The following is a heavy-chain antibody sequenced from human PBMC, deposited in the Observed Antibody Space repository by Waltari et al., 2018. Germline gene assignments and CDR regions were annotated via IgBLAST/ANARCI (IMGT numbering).Heavy chain of an antibody. CDR3: ARDRGRGLYLDS. V-gene: IGHV4-4*02. CDR1: GDSMSSTEV. Sequence: QLQLQESGPGLVKPSGTLSLTCGVPGDSMSSTEVWNWVRQPPGKGLEWIGQVRRSGRTNYNPSFASRVTVAMDTYNNHFSLRLTSATAADTAVYFCARDRGRGLYLDSWGPGILVTVSP. D-gene: IGHD2-15*01. J-gene: IGHJ4*02. CDR2: VRRSGRT.